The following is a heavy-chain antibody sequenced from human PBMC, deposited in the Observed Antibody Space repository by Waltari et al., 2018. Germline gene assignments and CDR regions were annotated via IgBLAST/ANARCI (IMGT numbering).Heavy chain of an antibody. D-gene: IGHD3-16*01. Sequence: EVQLVESGGGVVRPGGSLRLSCAASGFTFNGDGMSWVRQAPGKGLEWVSSINWNGGGTAYADSVKGRFTISRDNAKNSLYLQMNSLRAEDTALYHCARDMGDEPGRYYSDYWGQGTLVTVSS. V-gene: IGHV3-20*01. CDR3: ARDMGDEPGRYYSDY. J-gene: IGHJ4*02. CDR1: GFTFNGDG. CDR2: INWNGGGT.